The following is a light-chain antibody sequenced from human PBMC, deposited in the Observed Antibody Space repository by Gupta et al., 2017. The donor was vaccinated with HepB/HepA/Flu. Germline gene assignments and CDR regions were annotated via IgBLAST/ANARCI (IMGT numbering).Light chain of an antibody. Sequence: QSVLTQPPSASGTPGQRVTISCSGSSSNIGGRLVNWYQQFPGRAPKLLIYNNDQRPSGVPDRFSGSKSGTSASLAISGLQSEDEADYYCEVWDDSLNGRVFGGGTKLTVL. CDR1: SSNIGGRL. CDR2: NND. V-gene: IGLV1-44*01. J-gene: IGLJ3*02. CDR3: EVWDDSLNGRV.